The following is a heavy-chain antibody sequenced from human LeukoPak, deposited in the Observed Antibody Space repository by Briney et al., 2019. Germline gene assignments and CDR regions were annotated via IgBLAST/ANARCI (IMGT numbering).Heavy chain of an antibody. CDR2: ISYDGSNK. D-gene: IGHD3-9*01. V-gene: IGHV3-30*03. J-gene: IGHJ4*02. CDR1: GFTFSSYG. CDR3: ARGVVRYFDY. Sequence: GGSPRLSCAASGFTFSSYGMHWVRQAPGKGLEWVAVISYDGSNKYYADSVKGRLTISRDNSKNTLYLQMNSLRAEDTAVYYCARGVVRYFDYWGQGALVTVSS.